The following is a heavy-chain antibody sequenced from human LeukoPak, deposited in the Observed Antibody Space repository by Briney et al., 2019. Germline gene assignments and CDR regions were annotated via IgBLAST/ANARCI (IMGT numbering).Heavy chain of an antibody. Sequence: ASVKVSCKASGYTFSSHDINWVRQATGQGLGWMGWMNPSSGNTGYARKFQGRVTMTRNTSISTFYMELSSLRSEDTAVYYCARGAYQDYWGQGTLVTVSS. CDR3: ARGAYQDY. D-gene: IGHD2-2*01. CDR1: GYTFSSHD. J-gene: IGHJ4*02. CDR2: MNPSSGNT. V-gene: IGHV1-8*01.